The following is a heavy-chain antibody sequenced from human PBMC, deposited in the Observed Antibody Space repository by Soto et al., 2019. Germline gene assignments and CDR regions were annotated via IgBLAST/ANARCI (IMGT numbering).Heavy chain of an antibody. CDR2: IYYSGST. V-gene: IGHV4-39*07. J-gene: IGHJ6*02. CDR1: GGSISSSSYY. CDR3: ASRSVSYYYYGMDV. Sequence: SETLSLTCTVSGGSISSSSYYWGWIRQPPGKGLEWIGSIYYSGSTYYNPSLKSRVTISVDTSKNQFSLKLSSVAAADTAVYYCASRSVSYYYYGMDVWGQGTTVTVSS.